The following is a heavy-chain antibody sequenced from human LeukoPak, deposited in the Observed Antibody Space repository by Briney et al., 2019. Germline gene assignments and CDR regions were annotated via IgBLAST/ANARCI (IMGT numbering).Heavy chain of an antibody. Sequence: GGSLRLSCAASGFTFSSYSMNWVRQTPGKGLEWVSSISSSSSYIYYADSVKGRFTISRDNAKNSLYLQMNSLRAEDTAVYYCARGSQVGATNSPHDYWGQGTLVTVSS. CDR1: GFTFSSYS. D-gene: IGHD1-26*01. CDR2: ISSSSSYI. CDR3: ARGSQVGATNSPHDY. J-gene: IGHJ4*02. V-gene: IGHV3-21*01.